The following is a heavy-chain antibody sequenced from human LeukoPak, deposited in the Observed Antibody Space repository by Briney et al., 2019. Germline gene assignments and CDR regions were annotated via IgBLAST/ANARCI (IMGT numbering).Heavy chain of an antibody. CDR2: INHSGST. CDR1: GGSFSGYY. Sequence: SETLSLTCAVYGGSFSGYYWSWIRQPPGKGLEWIGEINHSGSTNYNPSLKSRVTISVDTSKNQFSLKLSSVTAADTAAHYCARVYNVRGSYRHRNYFDYWGQGTLVTVSS. J-gene: IGHJ4*02. CDR3: ARVYNVRGSYRHRNYFDY. D-gene: IGHD3-16*02. V-gene: IGHV4-34*01.